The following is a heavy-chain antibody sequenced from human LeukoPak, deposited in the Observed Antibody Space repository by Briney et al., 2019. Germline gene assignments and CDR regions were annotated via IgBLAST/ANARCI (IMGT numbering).Heavy chain of an antibody. V-gene: IGHV3-66*01. CDR1: GFIVSSYY. CDR2: IYSGGST. CDR3: ARSYSNHLFGMDV. Sequence: PGGSLRLSCAASGFIVSSYYMTWVRQATGKGLEWGSVIYSGGSTYYADSVKGRVAISRDNSKNTVFLQMNSVRAEDTAVYYCARSYSNHLFGMDVWGQGTTVTVSS. D-gene: IGHD4-11*01. J-gene: IGHJ6*02.